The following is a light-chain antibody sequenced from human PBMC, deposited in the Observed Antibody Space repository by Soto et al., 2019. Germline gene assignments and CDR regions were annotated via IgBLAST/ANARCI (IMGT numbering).Light chain of an antibody. CDR2: VAS. V-gene: IGKV1-9*01. CDR1: QGVSSS. J-gene: IGKJ5*01. CDR3: QHLHSYPFT. Sequence: IQLTQSPSSLSASVGDRVTITCRASQGVSSSLAWYQQKAGKAPNLLIYVASTLLSGVPSRFRGSGSGTEFTLTSSSLQPEDFATYYCQHLHSYPFTFGQGTRLEIK.